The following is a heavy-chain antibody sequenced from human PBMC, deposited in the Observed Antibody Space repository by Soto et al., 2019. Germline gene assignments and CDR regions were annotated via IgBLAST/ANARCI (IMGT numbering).Heavy chain of an antibody. CDR1: GFTFSTYW. CDR2: IKPDGSEK. CDR3: ARGDYFDSSGPFSDAFDV. Sequence: GGSLRLSCAASGFTFSTYWMTWVRQAPGKGLEWVANIKPDGSEKWYVGSVKGRFTISRDNAKNSLYLQMNNLRTEDTAVYYCARGDYFDSSGPFSDAFDVWGQGTMVTVSS. V-gene: IGHV3-7*04. D-gene: IGHD3-22*01. J-gene: IGHJ3*01.